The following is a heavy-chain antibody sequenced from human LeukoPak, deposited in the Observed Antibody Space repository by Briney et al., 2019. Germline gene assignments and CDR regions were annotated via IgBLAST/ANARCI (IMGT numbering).Heavy chain of an antibody. V-gene: IGHV1-69*13. D-gene: IGHD2-15*01. CDR3: ARDSGRYCSGGSCYGTTELNY. CDR2: IIPIFGTA. J-gene: IGHJ4*02. Sequence: SVKVSCKAPGGTFSSYAISWVRQAPGQGLEWMGGIIPIFGTANYAQKFQGRVTITADESTSTAYMELSSLRSEDTAVYYCARDSGRYCSGGSCYGTTELNYWGQGTLVTVSS. CDR1: GGTFSSYA.